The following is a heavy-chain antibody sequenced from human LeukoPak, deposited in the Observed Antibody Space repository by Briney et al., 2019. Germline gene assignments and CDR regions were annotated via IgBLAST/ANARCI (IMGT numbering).Heavy chain of an antibody. D-gene: IGHD4-17*01. CDR3: ARDAHYGDYVAYYYYMDV. Sequence: GSLRLSCAASGFTFSNYALHWVRQAPGKGLEWVANIKQDGSEKYYVDSVKGRFTISRDNAKNSLYLQMNSLRAEDTAVYYCARDAHYGDYVAYYYYMDVWGKGTTVTVSS. J-gene: IGHJ6*03. V-gene: IGHV3-7*01. CDR2: IKQDGSEK. CDR1: GFTFSNYA.